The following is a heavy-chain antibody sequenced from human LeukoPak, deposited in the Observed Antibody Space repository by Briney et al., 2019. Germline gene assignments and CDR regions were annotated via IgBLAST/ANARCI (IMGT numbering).Heavy chain of an antibody. CDR3: AGTYYGFWSGYYPHYYYYYMDV. D-gene: IGHD3-3*01. CDR2: IYYSGST. CDR1: GGSISSYY. Sequence: SETLSLTCTVSGGSISSYYLSWIRQPPGKGLEWIGYIYYSGSTNYNPSLKSRVTISVDTSKNQFSLKLSSVTAADTAVYYCAGTYYGFWSGYYPHYYYYYMDVWGKGTTVTVSS. V-gene: IGHV4-59*01. J-gene: IGHJ6*03.